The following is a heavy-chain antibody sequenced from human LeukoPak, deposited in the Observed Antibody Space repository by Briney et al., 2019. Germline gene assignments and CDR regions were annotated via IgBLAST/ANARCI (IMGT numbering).Heavy chain of an antibody. CDR1: GGSISSSSYY. CDR2: IYYSGST. D-gene: IGHD2-15*01. V-gene: IGHV4-39*07. J-gene: IGHJ4*02. CDR3: ARVSCSGGSCYALYFDY. Sequence: SETLSLTCTVSGGSISSSSYYWGWIRQPPGKGLEWIGSIYYSGSTYYNPSLKSRVTISVDTSKNQFSLKLSSATAADTAVYYCARVSCSGGSCYALYFDYWGRGTLVTVSS.